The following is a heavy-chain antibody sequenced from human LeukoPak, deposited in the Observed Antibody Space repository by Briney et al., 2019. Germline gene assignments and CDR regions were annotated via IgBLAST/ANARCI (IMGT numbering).Heavy chain of an antibody. Sequence: PGGSLRLSCAASGFTFSSYWMSWVRQAPGKGLEWVANIKQNGSEKYYVDSVKGRFTISRDNAKNSLYLQMNSLRAEDTAVYYCARDLSRDGYCSSTSCYIPYFDYWGQGTLVTVSS. CDR3: ARDLSRDGYCSSTSCYIPYFDY. CDR1: GFTFSSYW. D-gene: IGHD2-2*02. V-gene: IGHV3-7*01. J-gene: IGHJ4*02. CDR2: IKQNGSEK.